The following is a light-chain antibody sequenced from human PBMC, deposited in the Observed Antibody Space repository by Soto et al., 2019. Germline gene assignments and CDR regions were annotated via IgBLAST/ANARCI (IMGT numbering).Light chain of an antibody. J-gene: IGKJ4*01. Sequence: DIVMTQSPDSLAVSLGERATISCKSRQSVLYRSNKKNYLAWYQQKPGQPPKVLMYWASTRESGVPARFSGIAYGTDCTRAIISLHAEDVAVYSCQQDYSPPPLSFGGVTKVEIQ. CDR1: QSVLYRSNKKNY. CDR2: WAS. V-gene: IGKV4-1*01. CDR3: QQDYSPPPLS.